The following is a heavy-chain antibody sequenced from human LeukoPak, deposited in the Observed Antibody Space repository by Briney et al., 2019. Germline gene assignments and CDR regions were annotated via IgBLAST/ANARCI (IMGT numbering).Heavy chain of an antibody. Sequence: PSETLSLTCTVSGGSISSYYWSWIRQPPGKGLEWIGYIYYSGSTNYKSSLKSRVTMSVDTSKNQFSLKLSSVTAADTAVYYCARETSQKGAHYMDVWGKGTTVTISS. V-gene: IGHV4-59*01. D-gene: IGHD3-16*01. J-gene: IGHJ6*03. CDR3: ARETSQKGAHYMDV. CDR2: IYYSGST. CDR1: GGSISSYY.